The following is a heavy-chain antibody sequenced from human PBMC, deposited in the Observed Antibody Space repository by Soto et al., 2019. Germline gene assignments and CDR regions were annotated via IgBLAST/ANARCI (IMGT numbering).Heavy chain of an antibody. Sequence: EVQLVESGGGLVKPGGSLRLSCAASGFTFSNAWMSWVRQAPGKGLEWVGRIKSKTDGGTTDYAAPVKSRFTISRDDSKNTLYLQMNSLKTEDTAVYYCTTGSRYDILTGYKSRDYWGQGTLVTVSS. CDR2: IKSKTDGGTT. V-gene: IGHV3-15*01. J-gene: IGHJ4*02. CDR3: TTGSRYDILTGYKSRDY. D-gene: IGHD3-9*01. CDR1: GFTFSNAW.